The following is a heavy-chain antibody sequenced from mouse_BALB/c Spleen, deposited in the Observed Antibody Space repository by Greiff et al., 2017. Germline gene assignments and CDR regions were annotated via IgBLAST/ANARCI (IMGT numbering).Heavy chain of an antibody. Sequence: QVQLKQSGAELVRPGASVTLSCKASGYTFTDYEMHWVKQTPVHGLEWIGAIDPETGGTAYNQKFKGKATLTADKSSSTAYMELRSLTSEDSAVYYCTNYYGSSPHAMDYWGQGTSVTVSS. CDR3: TNYYGSSPHAMDY. CDR2: IDPETGGT. D-gene: IGHD1-1*01. CDR1: GYTFTDYE. V-gene: IGHV1-15*01. J-gene: IGHJ4*01.